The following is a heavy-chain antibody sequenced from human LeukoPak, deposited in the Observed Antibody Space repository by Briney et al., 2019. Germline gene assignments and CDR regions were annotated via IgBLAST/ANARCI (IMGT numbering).Heavy chain of an antibody. D-gene: IGHD6-13*01. CDR3: ARDYSSSGSDSEEQNWFDP. CDR2: ISAYNGNT. J-gene: IGHJ5*02. V-gene: IGHV1-18*01. Sequence: ASVTVSFTASGYTFTSYGISWVRQAPGQGLEWMGWISAYNGNTNYAQKLQGRVTMTTDTSTSTAYMELRSLRSDDTAVYYCARDYSSSGSDSEEQNWFDPWGQGTLVTVSS. CDR1: GYTFTSYG.